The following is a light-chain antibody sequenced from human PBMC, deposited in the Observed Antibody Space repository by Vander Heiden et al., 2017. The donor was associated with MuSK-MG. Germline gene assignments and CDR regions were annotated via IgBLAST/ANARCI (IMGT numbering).Light chain of an antibody. CDR2: GVS. CDR1: QSVSTN. CDR3: QQDNDWPLT. Sequence: EIVMTQSPATLSVSPGERATLSCRASQSVSTNLAWYQQKPGQAPRLLIYGVSTRATGNPARFSGSGSGIEFTLTISSLQSEDFAVYYCQQDNDWPLTFGGGTKVEI. J-gene: IGKJ4*01. V-gene: IGKV3-15*01.